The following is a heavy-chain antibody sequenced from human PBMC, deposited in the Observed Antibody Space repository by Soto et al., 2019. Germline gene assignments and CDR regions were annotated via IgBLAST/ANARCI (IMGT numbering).Heavy chain of an antibody. Sequence: GGLLRLSCAASGFTFGAYSMIWVSKAPGKGLEWVSYISAGSSSIEYADSLKGRFTISRDNAKYSLYLQMNGLRDEDTAVYYCARNPFGDFVIDFWGQGTLVTVSS. CDR1: GFTFGAYS. J-gene: IGHJ4*02. D-gene: IGHD4-17*01. CDR3: ARNPFGDFVIDF. CDR2: ISAGSSSI. V-gene: IGHV3-48*02.